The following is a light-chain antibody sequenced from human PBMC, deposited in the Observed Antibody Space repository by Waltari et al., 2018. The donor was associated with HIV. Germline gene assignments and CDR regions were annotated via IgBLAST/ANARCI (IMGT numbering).Light chain of an antibody. V-gene: IGLV1-40*01. Sequence: QSALTQPPSVSGAPGQRVTISCTGNRSNIGAGFFVHWYQHLPGTAPTLLAYSAINRPSWVPYRCSGSKSGTSASLVITGLQAEDEADYYCQSYDSSLRASVFGGGTKLTVL. CDR2: SAI. CDR3: QSYDSSLRASV. J-gene: IGLJ2*01. CDR1: RSNIGAGFF.